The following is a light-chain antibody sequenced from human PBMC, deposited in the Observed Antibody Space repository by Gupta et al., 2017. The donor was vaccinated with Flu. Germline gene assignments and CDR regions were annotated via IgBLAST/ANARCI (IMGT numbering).Light chain of an antibody. Sequence: PSFLSASGEDRITITWRASQGISSYLAWHQQTPGKAPKLLIYAASTAHSGVPSRFSGSASATEITLTISILHPEDFATYCCQQRNSYPRTFGQGTKLEIK. CDR2: AAS. CDR3: QQRNSYPRT. CDR1: QGISSY. V-gene: IGKV1-9*01. J-gene: IGKJ1*01.